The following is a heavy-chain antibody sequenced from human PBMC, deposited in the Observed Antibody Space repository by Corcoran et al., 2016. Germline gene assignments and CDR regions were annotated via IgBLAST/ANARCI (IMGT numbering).Heavy chain of an antibody. Sequence: QVQLQQWGAGLLKPSETLSLTCAVYGGSFSGYYWSWIRQPPGKGLEWIGEINHSGSTNYNPSLKSRVTISVDTSKNQFSLKLSSVTAADTAVYYCARSLGGKVVITLRPYWYFDLWGRGTLVTVSS. J-gene: IGHJ2*01. V-gene: IGHV4-34*01. CDR1: GGSFSGYY. D-gene: IGHD3-22*01. CDR2: INHSGST. CDR3: ARSLGGKVVITLRPYWYFDL.